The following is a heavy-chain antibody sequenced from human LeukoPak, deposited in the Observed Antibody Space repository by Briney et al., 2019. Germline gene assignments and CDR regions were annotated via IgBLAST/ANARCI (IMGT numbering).Heavy chain of an antibody. J-gene: IGHJ4*02. Sequence: PSETLSLTCTVSGGSISSYYWSWIRQPPGKGLEWIGYIYYSGSTNYNPSLKSRVTISVDTSKNQFSLKLSSVTAADTAVYYCARGIAAAGPQPFDYWGQGTLVTVSS. CDR3: ARGIAAAGPQPFDY. CDR2: IYYSGST. V-gene: IGHV4-59*01. CDR1: GGSISSYY. D-gene: IGHD6-13*01.